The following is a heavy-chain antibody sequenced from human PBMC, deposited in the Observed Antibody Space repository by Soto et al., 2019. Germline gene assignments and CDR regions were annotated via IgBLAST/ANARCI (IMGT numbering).Heavy chain of an antibody. V-gene: IGHV3-30*03. CDR3: ARGYDSSGYSQH. CDR2: ISYDGSNK. Sequence: QVQLVESGGGVVQPGRSLRLSCAASGFTFSSYGMHWVRQAPGKGLEWVAVISYDGSNKYYADSVKGRFTISRDNSKNTLYLQMNSLRAEDTAVYYCARGYDSSGYSQHWGQGTLVTVSS. CDR1: GFTFSSYG. J-gene: IGHJ4*02. D-gene: IGHD3-22*01.